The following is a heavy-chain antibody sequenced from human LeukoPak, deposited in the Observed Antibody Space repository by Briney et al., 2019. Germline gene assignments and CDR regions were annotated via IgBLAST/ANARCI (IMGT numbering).Heavy chain of an antibody. CDR3: ARLVDSSSSFVFDY. V-gene: IGHV4-4*09. J-gene: IGHJ4*02. CDR1: GGSISSHY. CDR2: IYTSGST. D-gene: IGHD6-6*01. Sequence: PSETLSLTCTVSGGSISSHYWSWNRQPPGKGLEWIGYIYTSGSTNYNPSLKSRVTISVDTSKNQFSLKLSSVTAADTAVYYCARLVDSSSSFVFDYWGQGTLVTVSS.